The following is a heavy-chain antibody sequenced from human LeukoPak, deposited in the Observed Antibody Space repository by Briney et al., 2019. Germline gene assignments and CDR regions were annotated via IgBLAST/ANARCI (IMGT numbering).Heavy chain of an antibody. Sequence: SVKVSCKASGFTFTSSAMQWVRQARGQRLEWTGWIVVGSGNTNYAQKFQERVTITRDMSTSTAYMELSSLRSEDTAVYYCAADDAGHTPLGEPTGKFDPWGQGTLVTVSS. CDR2: IVVGSGNT. CDR3: AADDAGHTPLGEPTGKFDP. D-gene: IGHD1-14*01. V-gene: IGHV1-58*02. CDR1: GFTFTSSA. J-gene: IGHJ5*02.